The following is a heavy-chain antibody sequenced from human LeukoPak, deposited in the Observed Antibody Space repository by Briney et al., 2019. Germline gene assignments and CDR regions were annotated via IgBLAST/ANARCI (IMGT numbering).Heavy chain of an antibody. V-gene: IGHV4-34*01. D-gene: IGHD3-3*01. Sequence: KSSETLSLTCAVYGGSFSGYCWSWIRQPPGKGLEWIGEINHSGSTNYNPSLKSRVTISVDTSKNQFSLKLSSVTAADTAVYYCARGPPLRFLEWLLYSPFDYWGQGTLVTVSS. J-gene: IGHJ4*02. CDR2: INHSGST. CDR1: GGSFSGYC. CDR3: ARGPPLRFLEWLLYSPFDY.